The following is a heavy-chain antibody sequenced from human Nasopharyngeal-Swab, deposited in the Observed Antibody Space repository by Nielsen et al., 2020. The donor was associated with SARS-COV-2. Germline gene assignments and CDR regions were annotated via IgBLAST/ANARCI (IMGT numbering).Heavy chain of an antibody. Sequence: ASVNVSCKASGYTFTSYAMNWVRQAPAKGLEWMGWINTNTGNPTYAQGFTGRFVFSLDTSVSTAYLQLSSLKAEDTAVYYCAREGDIVVVPSPAGFDPWGQGTLVTVSS. V-gene: IGHV7-4-1*02. D-gene: IGHD2-2*01. CDR1: GYTFTSYA. CDR2: INTNTGNP. CDR3: AREGDIVVVPSPAGFDP. J-gene: IGHJ5*02.